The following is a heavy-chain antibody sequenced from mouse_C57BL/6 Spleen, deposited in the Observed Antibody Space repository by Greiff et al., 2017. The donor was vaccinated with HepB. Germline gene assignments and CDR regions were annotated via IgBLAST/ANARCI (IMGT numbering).Heavy chain of an antibody. CDR3: ARRDYYGSSYEDFDY. CDR2: IYPGDGDT. V-gene: IGHV1-80*01. Sequence: QVHVKQSGAELVKPGASVKISCKASGYAFSSYWMNWVKQRPGKGLEWIGQIYPGDGDTNYNGKFKGKATLTADKSSSTAYMQLSSLTSEDSAVYFCARRDYYGSSYEDFDYWGQGTTLTVSS. CDR1: GYAFSSYW. J-gene: IGHJ2*01. D-gene: IGHD1-1*01.